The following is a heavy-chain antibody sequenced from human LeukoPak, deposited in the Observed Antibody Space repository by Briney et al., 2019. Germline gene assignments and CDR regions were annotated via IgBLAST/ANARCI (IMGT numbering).Heavy chain of an antibody. CDR2: INPNSGGT. J-gene: IGHJ4*02. CDR3: ASGYCSGGSCYPFDY. CDR1: GYTFTGYY. Sequence: ASVKVSCKASGYTFTGYYMHWVRQAPGQGLEWMGWINPNSGGTNYAQKFQGRVTMTRDTSISTAYMEPSRLRSDDAAVYYCASGYCSGGSCYPFDYWGQGTLVTVSS. V-gene: IGHV1-2*02. D-gene: IGHD2-15*01.